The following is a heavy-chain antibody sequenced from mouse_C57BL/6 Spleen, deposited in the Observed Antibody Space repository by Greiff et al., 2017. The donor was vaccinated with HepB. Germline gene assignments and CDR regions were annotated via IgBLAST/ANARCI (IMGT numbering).Heavy chain of an antibody. D-gene: IGHD2-3*01. CDR2: IRLKSDNYAT. CDR1: GFTFSNYW. Sequence: VKVEESGGGLVQPGGSMKLSCVASGFTFSNYWMNWVRQSPEKGLEWVAQIRLKSDNYATNYAESVKGRFTIAKDDSKRSVYLQMNNLRAEDTGIYYGTGGVYDGYYDRLDWYFYGGGTGTTVTVSS. V-gene: IGHV6-3*01. J-gene: IGHJ1*03. CDR3: TGGVYDGYYDRLDWYFYG.